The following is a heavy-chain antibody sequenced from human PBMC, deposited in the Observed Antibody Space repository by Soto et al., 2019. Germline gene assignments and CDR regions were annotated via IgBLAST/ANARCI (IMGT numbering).Heavy chain of an antibody. J-gene: IGHJ5*02. Sequence: ASVKVSCKASGYTFTSYAMHWVRQAPGQRLEWMGWINAGNGNTKYSQKFQGRVTITRDTSASTAYMELSSLRSEDTAVYYCARGPPYYDILTGYSYWFDPWGQGTLVTVSS. D-gene: IGHD3-9*01. V-gene: IGHV1-3*01. CDR3: ARGPPYYDILTGYSYWFDP. CDR2: INAGNGNT. CDR1: GYTFTSYA.